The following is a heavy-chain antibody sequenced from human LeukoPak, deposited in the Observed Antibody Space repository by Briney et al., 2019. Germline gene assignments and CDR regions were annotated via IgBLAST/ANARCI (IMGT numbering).Heavy chain of an antibody. CDR2: ISGSGGST. CDR3: AKDPPISSGYYYGLDY. J-gene: IGHJ4*02. V-gene: IGHV3-23*01. D-gene: IGHD3-22*01. CDR1: GFTFSSYA. Sequence: PGESLRLSCAASGFTFSSYAMSWVRQAPGKGLEWVSAISGSGGSTYYADSVKGRFTISRDNSKNTLYLQMNSLRAEDTAVYYCAKDPPISSGYYYGLDYWGQGTLVTVSS.